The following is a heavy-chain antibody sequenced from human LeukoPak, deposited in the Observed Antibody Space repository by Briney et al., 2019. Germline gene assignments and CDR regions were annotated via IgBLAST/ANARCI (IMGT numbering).Heavy chain of an antibody. Sequence: GGSLRLSCAASGFTFSTYWMSWVRQAPGKGLEWVANIKEDGNRIYYVDSVKGRFTISRENAKNSLYLQMSSLRSEDTAVYYCARGGWYYFEYWGQGVLVTVSS. CDR1: GFTFSTYW. CDR3: ARGGWYYFEY. CDR2: IKEDGNRI. V-gene: IGHV3-7*01. J-gene: IGHJ4*02.